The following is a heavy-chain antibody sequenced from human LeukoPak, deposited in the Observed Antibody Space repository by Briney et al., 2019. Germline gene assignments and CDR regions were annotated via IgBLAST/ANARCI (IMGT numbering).Heavy chain of an antibody. Sequence: GGSLRLSCAASGFTFSSYWMSWVRQAPGKGLVWVSHIGRDGDNTNYADSVKGRFTVSRDNTKNTLYLHMKSLRAEDTAVYFCTRDFWGIDYWGQGTLVTVSS. CDR2: IGRDGDNT. V-gene: IGHV3-74*01. J-gene: IGHJ4*02. D-gene: IGHD7-27*01. CDR3: TRDFWGIDY. CDR1: GFTFSSYW.